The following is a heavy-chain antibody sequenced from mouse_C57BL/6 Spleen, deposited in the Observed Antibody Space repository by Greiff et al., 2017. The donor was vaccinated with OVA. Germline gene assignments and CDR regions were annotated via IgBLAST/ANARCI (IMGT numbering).Heavy chain of an antibody. CDR3: ARRNWDVGAY. CDR1: GYTFTDYW. CDR2: ILPGSGST. J-gene: IGHJ3*01. V-gene: IGHV1-9*01. D-gene: IGHD4-1*01. Sequence: VQLQQSGPELVKPGASVKISCKASGYTFTDYWIEWVKQRPGHGLEWIGEILPGSGSTNYNEKFKGKATFTADTSSNTAYMQLSSLTTEDSAIYYCARRNWDVGAYWGQGTLVTVSA.